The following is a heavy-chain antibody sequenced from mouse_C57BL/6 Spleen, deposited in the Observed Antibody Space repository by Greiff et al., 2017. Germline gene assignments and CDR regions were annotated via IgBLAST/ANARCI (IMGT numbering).Heavy chain of an antibody. CDR2: ISDGGSYT. CDR3: ARDGGDYAMDY. Sequence: EVNLVESGGGLVKPGGSLKLSCAASGFTFSSYAMPWVRQTPEKRLEWVATISDGGSYTYYPDNVKGRFTISRDNAKNNLYLQMSHLKSEDTAMYYCARDGGDYAMDYWGQGTSVTVSS. J-gene: IGHJ4*01. V-gene: IGHV5-4*01. CDR1: GFTFSSYA.